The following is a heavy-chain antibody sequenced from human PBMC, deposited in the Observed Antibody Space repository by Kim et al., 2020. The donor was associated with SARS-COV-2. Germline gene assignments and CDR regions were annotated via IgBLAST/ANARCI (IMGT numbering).Heavy chain of an antibody. CDR1: GFTFSDYY. J-gene: IGHJ5*02. Sequence: GGSLRLSCAASGFTFSDYYMSWIRQAPGKGLEWVSYISSSSSYTNYADSVKGRFTISRDNAKNSLYLQMNSLRAEDTAVYYCARDNSSSWYGGWFDPWGQGTLVTVSS. D-gene: IGHD6-13*01. CDR3: ARDNSSSWYGGWFDP. CDR2: ISSSSSYT. V-gene: IGHV3-11*05.